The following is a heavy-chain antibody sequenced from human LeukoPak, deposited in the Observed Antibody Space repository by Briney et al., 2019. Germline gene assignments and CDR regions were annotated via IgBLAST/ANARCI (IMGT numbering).Heavy chain of an antibody. CDR3: AKGSSPFDY. V-gene: IGHV3-23*01. Sequence: PGGSLRLSCAASGFTFSNYAMSWVRQAPGTGLEWVSAISANGGGTYYADSVKGRFTISRDNSKNTLYLQMNSLRAEDTAVYYCAKGSSPFDYWGQGTLVTVSS. CDR2: ISANGGGT. CDR1: GFTFSNYA. D-gene: IGHD6-13*01. J-gene: IGHJ4*02.